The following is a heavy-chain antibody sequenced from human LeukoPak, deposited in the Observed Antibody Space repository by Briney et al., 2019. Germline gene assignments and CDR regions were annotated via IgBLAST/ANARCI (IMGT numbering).Heavy chain of an antibody. CDR3: ARDSKAPGYFDY. D-gene: IGHD3-10*01. J-gene: IGHJ4*02. Sequence: PSETLSLTCTVSGGSISSGSYYWSWIRQPAGKGLEWIGRIYTSGSTNYNPSLKSRVTISVDTSKNQFSLKLSSVTAADTAVYYCARDSKAPGYFDYWGQGTLVTVSS. CDR2: IYTSGST. V-gene: IGHV4-61*02. CDR1: GGSISSGSYY.